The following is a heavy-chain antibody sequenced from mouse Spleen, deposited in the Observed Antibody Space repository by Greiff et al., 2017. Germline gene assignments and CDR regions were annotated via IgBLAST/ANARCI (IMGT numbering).Heavy chain of an antibody. CDR1: GYSFTGYY. J-gene: IGHJ4*01. D-gene: IGHD2-1*01. Sequence: EVKVIESGPELVKPGASVKISCKASGYSFTGYYMHWVKQSSEKSLEWSGEINPSTGGTSYNQKFKGKATLTVDKSSSTAYMQLKSLTSEDSAVYYCARGGNYEAMDYWGQGTSVTVSS. CDR2: INPSTGGT. V-gene: IGHV1-43*01. CDR3: ARGGNYEAMDY.